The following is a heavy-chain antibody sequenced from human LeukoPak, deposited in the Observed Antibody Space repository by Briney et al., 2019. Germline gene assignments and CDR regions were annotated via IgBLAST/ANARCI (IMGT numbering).Heavy chain of an antibody. J-gene: IGHJ4*02. Sequence: GESLKISCRGSGYRFTSYWIGWVRQMAGKGLEWMGIIYPDDSDTRYSPSFQGQVTISADNSISTAYLQWSSLKASDTAMYYCARSRNAYEYYFDYWGQGTLVSVSS. CDR1: GYRFTSYW. D-gene: IGHD5-24*01. V-gene: IGHV5-51*01. CDR2: IYPDDSDT. CDR3: ARSRNAYEYYFDY.